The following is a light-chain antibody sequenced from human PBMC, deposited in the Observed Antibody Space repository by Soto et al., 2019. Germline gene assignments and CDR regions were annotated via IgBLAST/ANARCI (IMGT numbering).Light chain of an antibody. CDR1: QSVSSN. V-gene: IGKV3-15*01. CDR2: AAS. CDR3: QQYSKWPLT. Sequence: EIVMTQSPATLSVSPGERATLSCRASQSVSSNLACYQQKPGQAPRLLIYAASTRATGLPARFSGSGSGTEFTLTISSLQSEDFAVYYCQQYSKWPLTFGQGTKVEIK. J-gene: IGKJ1*01.